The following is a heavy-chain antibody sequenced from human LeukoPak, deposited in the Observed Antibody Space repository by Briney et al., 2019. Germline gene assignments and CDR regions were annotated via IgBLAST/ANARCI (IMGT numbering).Heavy chain of an antibody. CDR2: IYHSGTT. CDR3: ARGFELLQLGRWFDP. D-gene: IGHD1-26*01. CDR1: IYSINSGFH. Sequence: SETLSLTCTVSIYSINSGFHWAWIRQSPGKGLEWIGTIYHSGTTYYNPSLKSRVTISAETSKNQFSLKLTSVTAADTAFYYCARGFELLQLGRWFDPWGQGTLVTVSS. V-gene: IGHV4-38-2*02. J-gene: IGHJ5*02.